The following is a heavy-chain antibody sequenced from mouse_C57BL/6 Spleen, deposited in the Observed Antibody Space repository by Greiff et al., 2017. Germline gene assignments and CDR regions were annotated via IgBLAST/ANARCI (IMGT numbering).Heavy chain of an antibody. CDR3: GLFYYYGIGYSDY. Sequence: VQLQQSGAELAKPGASVKLSCKASGYTFTSYWMHWVKQRPGQGLEWIGYINPSSGYTKYNQKFQDKATLTADKSSSTAYMQLRSLTYVDSEVYYCGLFYYYGIGYSDYWGEGSTLTVSS. J-gene: IGHJ2*01. V-gene: IGHV1-7*01. CDR2: INPSSGYT. CDR1: GYTFTSYW. D-gene: IGHD1-1*01.